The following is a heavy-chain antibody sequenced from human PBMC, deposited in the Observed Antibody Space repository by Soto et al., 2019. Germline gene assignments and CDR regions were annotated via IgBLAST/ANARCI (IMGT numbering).Heavy chain of an antibody. D-gene: IGHD3-22*01. J-gene: IGHJ5*02. CDR2: IFHSGST. CDR3: ARVSSSGYYYWFDP. CDR1: GYSISSGYY. V-gene: IGHV4-38-2*01. Sequence: SETLSLTCAVSGYSISSGYYWGWIRQPPGKGLEWIGSIFHSGSTHYNPSLKSRVTISVDTSKSQFSLKLSSVTAADTAVYYCARVSSSGYYYWFDPWGQGTLVTVSS.